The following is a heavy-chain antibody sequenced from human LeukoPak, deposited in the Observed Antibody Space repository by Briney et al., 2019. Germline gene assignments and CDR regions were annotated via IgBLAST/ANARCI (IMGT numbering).Heavy chain of an antibody. V-gene: IGHV3-11*04. CDR3: AELGITMIGGV. CDR1: GFTFSNFY. J-gene: IGHJ6*04. CDR2: ITNSGSAV. Sequence: GGSLRLSCAASGFTFSNFYMTWIRQAPGKGLEWVSYITNSGSAVEYADSVKGRFTMSRDNGQNSLYLQMNSLRAEDTAVYYCAELGITMIGGVWGKGTTVTISS. D-gene: IGHD3-10*02.